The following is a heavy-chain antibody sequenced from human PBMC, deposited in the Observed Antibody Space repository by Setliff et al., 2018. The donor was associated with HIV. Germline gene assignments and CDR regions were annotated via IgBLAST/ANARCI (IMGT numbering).Heavy chain of an antibody. V-gene: IGHV4-34*01. CDR2: INDNGST. CDR3: GTAMYYYYGLDV. D-gene: IGHD2-2*01. CDR1: GGSFSGYY. J-gene: IGHJ6*02. Sequence: SETLSLTCAVYGGSFSGYYWSWIRQPPGKGLEWIGEINDNGSTNYNPSLKSRVTISVDTSKNQFSLKLSSVTAADTAVYYCGTAMYYYYGLDVWGQGIRVTVSS.